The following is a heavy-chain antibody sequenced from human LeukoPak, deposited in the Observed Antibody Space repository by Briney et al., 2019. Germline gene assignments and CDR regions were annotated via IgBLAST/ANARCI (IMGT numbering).Heavy chain of an antibody. CDR1: GFTFSSYG. Sequence: GGSLRLSCAASGFTFSSYGMHWVRQAPGKGLEWVSAISGSGGSTYYADSVKGRFTISRDNSKNTLYLQMNSLRAEDTAVYYCAKGVTMIVVVRGKGYDYWGQGTLVTVSS. CDR3: AKGVTMIVVVRGKGYDY. CDR2: ISGSGGST. D-gene: IGHD3-22*01. V-gene: IGHV3-23*01. J-gene: IGHJ4*02.